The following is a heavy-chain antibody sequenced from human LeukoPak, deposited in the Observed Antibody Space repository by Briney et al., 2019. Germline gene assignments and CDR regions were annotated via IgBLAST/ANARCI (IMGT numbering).Heavy chain of an antibody. Sequence: GASVKVSCKASGYTFTVYFMHWVRQAPGQGLEWMGWISGYNGNTNYAQKFQGRVTVTKDTSTSTVYMELRSLRSDDTAVYYCARDGGYNPGRDAFDIWGQGTMVTVSS. V-gene: IGHV1-18*04. CDR2: ISGYNGNT. J-gene: IGHJ3*02. CDR3: ARDGGYNPGRDAFDI. D-gene: IGHD5-18*01. CDR1: GYTFTVYF.